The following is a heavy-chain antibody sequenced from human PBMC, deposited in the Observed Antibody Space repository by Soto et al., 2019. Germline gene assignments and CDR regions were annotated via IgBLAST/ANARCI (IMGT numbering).Heavy chain of an antibody. CDR3: ARGISLIVEVHRDAPDKYYFDS. V-gene: IGHV4-34*01. CDR1: GGSFSGYY. Sequence: SETLSLTCAVYGGSFSGYYWSWIRQSPGKGLEWIGEINHSGSSISNPSLKSRVTISVDTSKNQFSLKLRSVTAADTAAYYCARGISLIVEVHRDAPDKYYFDSWSQGTLVTVSS. D-gene: IGHD2-15*01. CDR2: INHSGSS. J-gene: IGHJ4*02.